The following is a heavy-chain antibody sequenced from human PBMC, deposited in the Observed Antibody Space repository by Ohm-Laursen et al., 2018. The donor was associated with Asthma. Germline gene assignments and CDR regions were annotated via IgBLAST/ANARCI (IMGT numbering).Heavy chain of an antibody. CDR2: ISAYNGNT. CDR3: ARGAFYYESTGYYFFDH. Sequence: ASVKVSCKASGYTFTSYGISWVRQAPGQGLEWMRWISAYNGNTNYAQKLQGRVTMTTDTSTSTAYMELRSLRSDDTAVYYCARGAFYYESTGYYFFDHWGQGALVTVSS. V-gene: IGHV1-18*01. J-gene: IGHJ4*02. D-gene: IGHD3-22*01. CDR1: GYTFTSYG.